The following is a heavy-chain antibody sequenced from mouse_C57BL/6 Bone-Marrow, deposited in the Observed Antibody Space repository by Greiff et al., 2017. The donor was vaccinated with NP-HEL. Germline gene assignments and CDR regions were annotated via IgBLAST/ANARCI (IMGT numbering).Heavy chain of an antibody. CDR3: ARGVIYYGYDGFAY. D-gene: IGHD2-2*01. Sequence: VQLQQPGAELVRPGTSVKLSCKASGYTFTSYWMHWVKQRPGQGLEWIGVIDPSDSYTNYNQKFKGKATLTVDTSSSTAYMQLSSLTSEDSAVYYCARGVIYYGYDGFAYGGQGTLVTVSA. CDR2: IDPSDSYT. CDR1: GYTFTSYW. J-gene: IGHJ3*01. V-gene: IGHV1-59*01.